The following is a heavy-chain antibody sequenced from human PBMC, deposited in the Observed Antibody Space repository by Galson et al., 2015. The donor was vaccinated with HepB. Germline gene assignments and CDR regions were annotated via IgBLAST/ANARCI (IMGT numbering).Heavy chain of an antibody. CDR2: IFSNDEK. V-gene: IGHV2-26*04. Sequence: ALVKPTQTLTLTCTVSGFSLSNARMGVSWIRQPPGKALEWLAHIFSNDEKSYSTSLKSRLTISKDTSKSQVVLTMTNMDPVDTATYYCACFGYYYDSSGYSLPYYYYGMDVWGQGTTVTVSS. J-gene: IGHJ6*02. D-gene: IGHD3-22*01. CDR3: ACFGYYYDSSGYSLPYYYYGMDV. CDR1: GFSLSNARMG.